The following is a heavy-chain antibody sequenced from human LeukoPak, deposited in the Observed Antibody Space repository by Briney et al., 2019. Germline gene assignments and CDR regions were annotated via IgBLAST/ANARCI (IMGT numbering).Heavy chain of an antibody. J-gene: IGHJ4*02. D-gene: IGHD3-10*01. CDR3: ASSWAITMVRGVLLTN. V-gene: IGHV4-30-4*08. CDR1: GGSISSGDYY. CDR2: IYYSGST. Sequence: PSETLSLTCTVSGGSISSGDYYWSWIRQPPGMGLEWIGYIYYSGSTYYNPSLKSRVTISVDTSKNQFSLKLSSVTAADTAVYYCASSWAITMVRGVLLTNWGQGTLVTVSS.